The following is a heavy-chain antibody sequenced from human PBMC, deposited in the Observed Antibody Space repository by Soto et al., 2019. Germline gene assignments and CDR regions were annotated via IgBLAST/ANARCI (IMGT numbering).Heavy chain of an antibody. V-gene: IGHV4-39*01. D-gene: IGHD3-3*01. CDR2: IYYSGST. Sequence: PSETLSLTCTVSGGSISSSSYYWGWIRQPPGKGLERIGSIYYSGSTYYNPSLKSRVTISVDTSKNHFSLKLSSVTAADTAVYYCARLLYDFWSGYFNWFDPWGQGTLVTVSS. CDR1: GGSISSSSYY. J-gene: IGHJ5*02. CDR3: ARLLYDFWSGYFNWFDP.